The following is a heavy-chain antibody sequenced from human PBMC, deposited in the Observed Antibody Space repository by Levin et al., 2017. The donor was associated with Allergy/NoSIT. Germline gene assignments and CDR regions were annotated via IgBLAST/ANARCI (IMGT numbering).Heavy chain of an antibody. D-gene: IGHD5-18*01. CDR1: GLTFSTYA. Sequence: PSETLSLTCVASGLTFSTYAMNWVRQAPGKGLEWISYISSSSSSIYYADSVKGRFTISRDNAKNSLFLQMNNLRGDDTGVYYCSARHLDYWGQGTVVTVSS. CDR3: SARHLDY. CDR2: ISSSSSSI. V-gene: IGHV3-48*04. J-gene: IGHJ4*02.